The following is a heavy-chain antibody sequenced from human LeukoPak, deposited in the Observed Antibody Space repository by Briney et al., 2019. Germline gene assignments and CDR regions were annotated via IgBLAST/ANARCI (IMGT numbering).Heavy chain of an antibody. J-gene: IGHJ6*03. CDR2: ISGSGGST. CDR1: GFTFSSYA. V-gene: IGHV3-23*01. D-gene: IGHD5-12*01. Sequence: PGGSLRLSCAASGFTFSSYAMSWVRQAPGKGLEWVSAISGSGGSTYYADSVKGRFTISRDNSKNTLYLQMNSLRAEDTAVYCCAKDQGWLRRNYYYYYMDVWGKGTTVTVSS. CDR3: AKDQGWLRRNYYYYYMDV.